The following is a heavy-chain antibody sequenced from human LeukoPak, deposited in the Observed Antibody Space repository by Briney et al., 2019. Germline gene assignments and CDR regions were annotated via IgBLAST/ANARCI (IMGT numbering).Heavy chain of an antibody. CDR2: IYYSGST. V-gene: IGHV4-31*03. CDR3: ARYELLWFGELFRWFDP. J-gene: IGHJ5*02. Sequence: PSETLSLTCTVSGGSISSGGYYWSWIRQHPGKGLEWIGYIYYSGSTYYNPSLKSRVTISVDTSKNQFSLKLSSVTAADTAVYYCARYELLWFGELFRWFDPWGQGTLVTVSS. D-gene: IGHD3-10*01. CDR1: GGSISSGGYY.